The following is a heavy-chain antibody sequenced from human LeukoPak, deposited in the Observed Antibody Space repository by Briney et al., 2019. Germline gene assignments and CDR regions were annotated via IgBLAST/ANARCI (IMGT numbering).Heavy chain of an antibody. CDR2: IYYSGST. Sequence: PSETLSLTCTVSGGSISSYYRGWIRQPPGKGLEWIGSIYYSGSTYYNPSLKSRVTISVDTSKNQFSLKLSSVTAADTAVYYCARGLRSSGWYKDAFDIWGQGTMVTVSS. CDR3: ARGLRSSGWYKDAFDI. J-gene: IGHJ3*02. V-gene: IGHV4-39*07. CDR1: GGSISSYY. D-gene: IGHD6-19*01.